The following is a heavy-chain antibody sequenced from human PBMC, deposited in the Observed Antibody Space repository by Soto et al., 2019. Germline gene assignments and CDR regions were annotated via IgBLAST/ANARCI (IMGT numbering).Heavy chain of an antibody. Sequence: GSLRLSCSASGFTFSSYAMHWVGQAPGKGLEYFSAISSNGGSTYYADSVKGRFTISRDNSKNTLYLQMSSLRAEDTAVYYCVKGSGYQYYYYYYGMDVWGQGTTVTSP. V-gene: IGHV3-64D*06. D-gene: IGHD3-3*01. CDR2: ISSNGGST. J-gene: IGHJ6*02. CDR3: VKGSGYQYYYYYYGMDV. CDR1: GFTFSSYA.